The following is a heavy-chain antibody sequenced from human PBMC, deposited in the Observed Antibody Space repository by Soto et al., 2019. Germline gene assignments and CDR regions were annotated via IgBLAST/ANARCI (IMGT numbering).Heavy chain of an antibody. CDR3: ARHVEGREQQLVVSWFDP. CDR1: GVSFNASS. J-gene: IGHJ5*02. Sequence: PSETLSLTCAVYGVSFNASSWSWLRQPPGKGLEWIGEINHSGFTYYSPSLKSRATISVDASKSQFSLKLRSMTAADTAVYYCARHVEGREQQLVVSWFDPWGQGTLVTVSS. V-gene: IGHV4-34*01. D-gene: IGHD6-13*01. CDR2: INHSGFT.